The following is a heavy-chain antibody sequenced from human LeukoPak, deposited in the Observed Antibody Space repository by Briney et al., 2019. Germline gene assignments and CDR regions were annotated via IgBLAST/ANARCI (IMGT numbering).Heavy chain of an antibody. D-gene: IGHD3-10*01. V-gene: IGHV3-66*01. CDR3: ARVTFNYFGSGDAFDI. J-gene: IGHJ3*02. CDR2: IYSDGST. Sequence: GALRLSCAASGFTVSSNYMSWVRQAPGKGLEWVSIIYSDGSTYYADSVKGRFTISRDNSKNTLYLQMNSLRAEDTAAYYCARVTFNYFGSGDAFDIWGQGTMVTVSS. CDR1: GFTVSSNY.